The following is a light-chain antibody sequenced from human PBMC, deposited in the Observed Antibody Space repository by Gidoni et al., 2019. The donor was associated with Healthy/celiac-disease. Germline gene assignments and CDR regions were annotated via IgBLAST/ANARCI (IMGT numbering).Light chain of an antibody. CDR3: QAWDSSVV. V-gene: IGLV3-1*01. CDR1: KWGDKY. CDR2: QDS. J-gene: IGLJ2*01. Sequence: SYELTQPPSVSVSPGQTASITCSGDKWGDKYACWYQQKPGQSPVLVIYQDSKRPSGIPERFSGSNSGNTATLTISGTQAMDEADYYCQAWDSSVVFGGGTKLTVL.